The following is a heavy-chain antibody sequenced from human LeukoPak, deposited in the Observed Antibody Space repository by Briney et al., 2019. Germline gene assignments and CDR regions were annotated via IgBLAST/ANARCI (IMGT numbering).Heavy chain of an antibody. CDR1: GFTVSSNY. V-gene: IGHV3-53*01. CDR3: ARTTNDLAFDI. Sequence: GGSLRLSCAASGFTVSSNYMSWVRQAPGKGLEWVSVLYSSGSTYHADSVKGRFTISRDNSKNTLYLQMNSLRVEDTAVYYCARTTNDLAFDIWGQGTMVTASS. CDR2: LYSSGST. D-gene: IGHD1-1*01. J-gene: IGHJ3*02.